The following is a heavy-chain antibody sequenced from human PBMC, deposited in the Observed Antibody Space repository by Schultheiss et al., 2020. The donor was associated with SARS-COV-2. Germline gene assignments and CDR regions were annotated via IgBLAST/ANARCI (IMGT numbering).Heavy chain of an antibody. D-gene: IGHD2-2*01. CDR2: INHSGST. CDR3: ARDLGGIVPDAFDI. V-gene: IGHV4-34*01. Sequence: SQTLSLTCAVYGGPFSGYYWSWIRQPPGKGLEWIGEINHSGSTNYNPSLKSRVTISVDTSKNQFSLKLSSVTAADTAVYYCARDLGGIVPDAFDIWGQGTMVTVSS. CDR1: GGPFSGYY. J-gene: IGHJ3*02.